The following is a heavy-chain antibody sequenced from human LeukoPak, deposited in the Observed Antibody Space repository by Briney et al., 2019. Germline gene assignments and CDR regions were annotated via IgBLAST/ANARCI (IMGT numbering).Heavy chain of an antibody. V-gene: IGHV4-61*01. CDR3: ARKSNNIDY. J-gene: IGHJ4*02. CDR1: GGSASSGFYY. Sequence: SETLSLTCTVSGGSASSGFYYWSWIRQPPGKGLEWIGYIYYSGSTNYNPSLKSRVTISVDTSKNQFSLKLSSVTAADTAVYYCARKSNNIDYWGQGTLVTVSS. D-gene: IGHD2/OR15-2a*01. CDR2: IYYSGST.